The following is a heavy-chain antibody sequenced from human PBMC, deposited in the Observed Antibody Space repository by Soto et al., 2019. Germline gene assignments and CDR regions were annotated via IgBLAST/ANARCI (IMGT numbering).Heavy chain of an antibody. CDR2: INAGNGNT. Sequence: ASVKVSCKASGYTFTGYAIHWVRQAPGQRLEWMGWINAGNGNTKYSQKFQGRVTITRDTSASTAYMELSSLRSEDTAVYYCARAVAVPADFDYWGPGTLVTVSS. J-gene: IGHJ4*02. V-gene: IGHV1-3*01. CDR3: ARAVAVPADFDY. CDR1: GYTFTGYA. D-gene: IGHD6-19*01.